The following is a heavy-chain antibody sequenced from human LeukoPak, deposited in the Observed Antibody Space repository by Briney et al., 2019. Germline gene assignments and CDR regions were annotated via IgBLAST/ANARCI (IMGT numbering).Heavy chain of an antibody. V-gene: IGHV4-4*07. CDR1: GASITSYY. CDR2: IYTSGST. CDR3: ARLSADSSSSRGFDY. Sequence: SETLSLTCTASGASITSYYWTWIRQPAGKGLEWLGRIYTSGSTNYSPSLKSRVTMSVDTSKNQFSLKLSSVTAADTAVYYCARLSADSSSSRGFDYWGQGTLVTVSS. J-gene: IGHJ4*02. D-gene: IGHD2-2*01.